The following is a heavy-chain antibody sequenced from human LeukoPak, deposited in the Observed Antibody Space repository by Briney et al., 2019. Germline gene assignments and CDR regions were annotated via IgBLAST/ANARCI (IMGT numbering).Heavy chain of an antibody. Sequence: GGSLRLSCAASGFTVSNNYMSWVRQAPGKGLEWVGFMRSKANGGTTEYAASVKGRFTISRDGSETIAYLQMNSLKTEDTAVYYCTSAYCSSTSCFPYYYYYMDVWGKGTTVTVSS. D-gene: IGHD2-2*01. V-gene: IGHV3-71*01. J-gene: IGHJ6*03. CDR3: TSAYCSSTSCFPYYYYYMDV. CDR2: MRSKANGGTT. CDR1: GFTVSNNY.